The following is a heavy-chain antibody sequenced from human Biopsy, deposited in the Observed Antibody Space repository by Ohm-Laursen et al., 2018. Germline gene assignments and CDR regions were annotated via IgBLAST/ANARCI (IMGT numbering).Heavy chain of an antibody. CDR1: GYTFTDYY. CDR2: IDTINGGA. Sequence: ASVKVSCKASGYTFTDYYVHWVRQAPGHGLEWMGWIDTINGGARYAQKFQGRVTMTRDTSISTAYMELSRLTSEDTAVYYCARERDPWGQGTLVTASS. J-gene: IGHJ5*02. CDR3: ARERDP. V-gene: IGHV1-2*02.